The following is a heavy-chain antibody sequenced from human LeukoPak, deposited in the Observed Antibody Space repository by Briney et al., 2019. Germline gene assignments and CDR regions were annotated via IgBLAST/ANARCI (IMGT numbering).Heavy chain of an antibody. D-gene: IGHD7-27*01. Sequence: ASVKASCEASGGTFSSYAISWVRQAPGQGLEWMGGIIPIFGTANYAQKFQGRVTITTDESTSTAYMELSSLRSEDTAVYYCAHHPKWGYYFDYWGQGTLVTVSS. CDR3: AHHPKWGYYFDY. V-gene: IGHV1-69*05. CDR2: IIPIFGTA. CDR1: GGTFSSYA. J-gene: IGHJ4*02.